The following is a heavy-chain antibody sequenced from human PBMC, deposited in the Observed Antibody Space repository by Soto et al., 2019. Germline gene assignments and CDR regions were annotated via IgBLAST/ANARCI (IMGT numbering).Heavy chain of an antibody. J-gene: IGHJ4*02. CDR2: IYYSGST. D-gene: IGHD2-21*01. CDR1: GGSISSYY. Sequence: SETLSLTCTVSGGSISSYYWSWIRQPPGKGLEWIGYIYYSGSTNYNPSLKSRVTISVDTSKNQFSLKLSSVTAADTAVYYCGRLWGWYFDSWGQETLVTVSS. V-gene: IGHV4-59*01. CDR3: GRLWGWYFDS.